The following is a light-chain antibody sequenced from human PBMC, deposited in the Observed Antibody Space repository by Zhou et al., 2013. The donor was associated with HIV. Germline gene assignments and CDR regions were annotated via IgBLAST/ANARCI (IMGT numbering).Light chain of an antibody. V-gene: IGKV1-13*02. CDR3: QQLNSFPLT. Sequence: AIQLTQSPSSLSASIGDRVNITCRASQDIFTYLAWYQQTPGKAPRVPIYDASTLQSGVSSRFSGSGSGADFTLTISGLQREDFAIYYCQQLNSFPLTFGQGSRLE. CDR2: DAS. CDR1: QDIFTY. J-gene: IGKJ5*01.